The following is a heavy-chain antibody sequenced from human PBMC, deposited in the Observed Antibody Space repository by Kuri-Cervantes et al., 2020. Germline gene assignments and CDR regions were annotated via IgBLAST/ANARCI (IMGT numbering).Heavy chain of an antibody. CDR3: ARVKGESSLFRAFDM. V-gene: IGHV3-30*07. J-gene: IGHJ3*02. CDR2: ISYDGSNK. D-gene: IGHD3-16*02. Sequence: GESLKISCAASGFTFSSYAMHWVRQAPGKGLEWVAVISYDGSNKYYADSVKGRFSISRDNAKKSLYLQMNSLRVEDTAVYYCARVKGESSLFRAFDMWGQGTMVTVSS. CDR1: GFTFSSYA.